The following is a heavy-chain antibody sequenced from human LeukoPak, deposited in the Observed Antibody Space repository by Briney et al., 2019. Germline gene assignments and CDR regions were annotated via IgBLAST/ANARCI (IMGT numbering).Heavy chain of an antibody. D-gene: IGHD1-1*01. J-gene: IGHJ4*02. CDR2: ISSSGSTI. Sequence: GVSLRLSCAASGFTFSSYEMNWVRQAPGKGLECVSYISSSGSTIYYADSVKGRFTISRGNAKNSLYLQMNSLRAEDTAVYYCAFGTNFDYWGQGTLVTVSS. V-gene: IGHV3-48*03. CDR3: AFGTNFDY. CDR1: GFTFSSYE.